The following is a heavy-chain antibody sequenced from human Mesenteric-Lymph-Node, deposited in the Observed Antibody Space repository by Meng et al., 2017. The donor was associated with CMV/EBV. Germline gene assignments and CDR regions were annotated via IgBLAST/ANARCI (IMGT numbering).Heavy chain of an antibody. V-gene: IGHV4-39*01. Sequence: YYWGWIREPPWKGLEWIGSIYYSGSTYYNPSLKSRVTISVDTSKNQFSLKLSSVTAADTAVYYCARQEIEIYSSGWYASYYYYGMDVWGQGTMVTVSS. CDR3: ARQEIEIYSSGWYASYYYYGMDV. J-gene: IGHJ6*02. CDR1: YY. CDR2: IYYSGST. D-gene: IGHD6-19*01.